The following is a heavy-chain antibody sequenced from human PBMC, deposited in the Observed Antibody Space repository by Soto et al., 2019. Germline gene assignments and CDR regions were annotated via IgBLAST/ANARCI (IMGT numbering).Heavy chain of an antibody. CDR1: GYTFTSYG. CDR3: ARDYLRFLEWLHPTFYYYYGMDV. D-gene: IGHD3-3*01. CDR2: ISAYNGNT. Sequence: ASVKVSCKASGYTFTSYGVSWVRQAPGQGLEWMGWISAYNGNTNYAQKLQGRVTMTTDTSTSTAYMELRSLRSDDTAVYYCARDYLRFLEWLHPTFYYYYGMDVWGQGTTVTVSS. V-gene: IGHV1-18*01. J-gene: IGHJ6*02.